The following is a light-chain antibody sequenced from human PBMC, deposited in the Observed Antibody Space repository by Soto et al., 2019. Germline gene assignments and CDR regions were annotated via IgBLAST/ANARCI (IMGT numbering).Light chain of an antibody. CDR2: GAS. Sequence: EIVMTQSPATLSVSPGERATLSCRASQSVSSNLAWYQQKPGQAPRLLIYGASTRATGLPARFSGSGSGTEVTLTISSLQSEDFAVYYCQQYNNWPYTFGQGTKLEIK. CDR1: QSVSSN. CDR3: QQYNNWPYT. V-gene: IGKV3-15*01. J-gene: IGKJ2*01.